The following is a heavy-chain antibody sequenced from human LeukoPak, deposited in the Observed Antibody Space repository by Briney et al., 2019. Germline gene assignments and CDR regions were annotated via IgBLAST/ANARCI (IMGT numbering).Heavy chain of an antibody. CDR2: IHIDGDT. V-gene: IGHV3-66*01. CDR1: EFTVSTNY. J-gene: IGHJ3*02. D-gene: IGHD3-22*01. Sequence: GSLRLSCVASEFTVSTNYMSWVRQAPGKGVEWVSIIHIDGDTHYADAVKGRFTFSRDNSKNTLYLQMNSLRSEDTAVYYCARDGLDSSGPVAFDIWGQGTIVTVSS. CDR3: ARDGLDSSGPVAFDI.